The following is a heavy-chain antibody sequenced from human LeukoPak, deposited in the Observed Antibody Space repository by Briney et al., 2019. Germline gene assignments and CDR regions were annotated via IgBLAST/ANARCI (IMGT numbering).Heavy chain of an antibody. V-gene: IGHV3-21*01. D-gene: IGHD3-9*01. CDR1: GFTFSSYI. Sequence: KAGGSLRLSCAASGFTFSSYIMNWVRQAPGKGLEWVSSISSSSNYIYYADSVKGRFTISRDNAKNSLYLQMNSLRAEDTAVYYCARDELLTSANFDYWGQGTLVTVSS. CDR2: ISSSSNYI. CDR3: ARDELLTSANFDY. J-gene: IGHJ4*02.